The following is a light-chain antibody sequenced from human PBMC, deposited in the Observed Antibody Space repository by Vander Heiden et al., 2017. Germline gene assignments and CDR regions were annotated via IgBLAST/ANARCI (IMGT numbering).Light chain of an antibody. J-gene: IGLJ1*01. V-gene: IGLV2-14*03. CDR1: SSDIGGYNY. CDR3: CSYTSSSTLYV. Sequence: QSALTQPASVSGSPGPSITISCTGRSSDIGGYNYVSWYQQHPGKAPKLMIHDVSDRPSGVSNRFSGSKSGNTASLTISGLQAEDEADYYCCSYTSSSTLYVFGTGTKVTVL. CDR2: DVS.